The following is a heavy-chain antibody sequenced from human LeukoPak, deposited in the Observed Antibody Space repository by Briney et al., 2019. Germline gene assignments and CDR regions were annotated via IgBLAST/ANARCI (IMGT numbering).Heavy chain of an antibody. CDR1: GYIFTSYW. Sequence: GESLKISCKGSGYIFTSYWIGWVRQMPGKGLEWMGIIYPGDSDTRYSPSFQGQVTISADKSISTAYLQWSSLKASDTAMYYCARYCSGGSCYPYYGMDVWGKGTTVTVSS. V-gene: IGHV5-51*01. D-gene: IGHD2-15*01. CDR3: ARYCSGGSCYPYYGMDV. J-gene: IGHJ6*04. CDR2: IYPGDSDT.